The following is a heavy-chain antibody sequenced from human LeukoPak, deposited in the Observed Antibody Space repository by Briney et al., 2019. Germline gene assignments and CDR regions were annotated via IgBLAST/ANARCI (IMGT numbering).Heavy chain of an antibody. V-gene: IGHV1-2*02. CDR3: ARGNSNFDWLPKFSDYMDV. Sequence: ASVKVSCKASGYTFTGYYMHWVRQAPGQGLEWMGWINPNSGGTNYAQKFQGRVTMTRDTSISTAYMELSRLRSDDTAVYYCARGNSNFDWLPKFSDYMDVWGKGTTVTVSS. D-gene: IGHD3-9*01. J-gene: IGHJ6*03. CDR2: INPNSGGT. CDR1: GYTFTGYY.